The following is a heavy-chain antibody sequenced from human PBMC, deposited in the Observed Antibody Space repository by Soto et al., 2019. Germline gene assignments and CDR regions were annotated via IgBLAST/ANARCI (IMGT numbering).Heavy chain of an antibody. CDR1: GGTFSSYA. CDR3: ARGREDYDILTGYPYYFDY. J-gene: IGHJ4*02. CDR2: IIPIFGTA. V-gene: IGHV1-69*13. Sequence: SVKVSCKASGGTFSSYAISWVRQAPGQGLEWMGGIIPIFGTANYAQKFQGRVTITADESTSTAYMELSSLRSEDTAVYYCARGREDYDILTGYPYYFDYWGQGTLVTVSS. D-gene: IGHD3-9*01.